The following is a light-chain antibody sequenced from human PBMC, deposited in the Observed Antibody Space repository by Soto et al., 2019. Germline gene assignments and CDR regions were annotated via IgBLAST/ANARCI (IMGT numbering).Light chain of an antibody. CDR3: WLYMGLGISV. CDR1: SGSVSTNYY. V-gene: IGLV8-61*01. J-gene: IGLJ2*01. CDR2: NTN. Sequence: QAVVTQEQSFSVSPGVTVTFTCGLSSGSVSTNYYPSWYQQMPGQAPRTFIYNTNSRSSGVPDRSSGSILGNKAALTITGAQAGDESDYYCWLYMGLGISVFGGGTKLTAL.